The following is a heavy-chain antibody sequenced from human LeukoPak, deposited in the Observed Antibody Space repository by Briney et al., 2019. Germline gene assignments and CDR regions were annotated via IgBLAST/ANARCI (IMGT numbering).Heavy chain of an antibody. CDR1: GYTFSNYG. CDR3: ARHSGSGWQALGY. CDR2: TSYNGNT. D-gene: IGHD6-19*01. J-gene: IGHJ4*02. Sequence: AASVKVSCKVSGYTFSNYGISWVRQAPGLGLEWMGWTSYNGNTNYAQKFQDRVTMTTDTSTATAYMELRSLESDDTAVYYCARHSGSGWQALGYWGQGTLVTVSS. V-gene: IGHV1-18*04.